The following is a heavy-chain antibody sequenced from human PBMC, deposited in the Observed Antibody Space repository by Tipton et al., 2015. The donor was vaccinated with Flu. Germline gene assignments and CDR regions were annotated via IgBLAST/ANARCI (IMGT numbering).Heavy chain of an antibody. CDR1: GYSFINYW. Sequence: QPVQSGAEVKKPGESLKIPCKASGYSFINYWVGWVRQMPGKGLEWMGIIYPGDSDTRYSPSFQGRVTISADKSISTAYLQWSSLKTSDSAMYYCVRHPYCTNAVCPPGYWYFDLWGRGTLVTVSS. CDR3: VRHPYCTNAVCPPGYWYFDL. CDR2: IYPGDSDT. J-gene: IGHJ2*01. V-gene: IGHV5-51*01. D-gene: IGHD2-8*01.